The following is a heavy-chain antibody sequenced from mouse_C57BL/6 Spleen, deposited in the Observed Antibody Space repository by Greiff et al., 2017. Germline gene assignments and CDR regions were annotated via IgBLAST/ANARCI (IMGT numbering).Heavy chain of an antibody. Sequence: EVHLVESGPELVKPGASVKIPCKASGYTFTDYNMDWVKQSHGKSLEWIGDINPNNGGTIYNQKFKGKATLTVDKSSSTAYMELRSLTSEDTAGYYCARGGRKTGRNYFDFWGQGTTRTVSS. J-gene: IGHJ2*01. CDR2: INPNNGGT. CDR3: ARGGRKTGRNYFDF. V-gene: IGHV1-18*01. CDR1: GYTFTDYN. D-gene: IGHD4-1*01.